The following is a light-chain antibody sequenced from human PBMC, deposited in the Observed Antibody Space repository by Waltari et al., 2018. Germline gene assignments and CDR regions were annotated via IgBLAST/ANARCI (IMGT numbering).Light chain of an antibody. V-gene: IGLV2-23*01. J-gene: IGLJ3*02. Sequence: QSALTQPASVSGSPGESITNSCTGTSIAVGRYNLVSWYQQHPGKAPKLMIYEGSKRPSGVSNRFSGSKSGNTASLTIYGLQAEDEADYYCCSYAGSSTWVFGGGTKLTVL. CDR3: CSYAGSSTWV. CDR1: SIAVGRYNL. CDR2: EGS.